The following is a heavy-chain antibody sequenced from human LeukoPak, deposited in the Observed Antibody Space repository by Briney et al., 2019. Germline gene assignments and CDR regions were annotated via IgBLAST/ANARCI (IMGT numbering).Heavy chain of an antibody. CDR2: IYPGDSDT. Sequence: GESLQISCQGSGYSFTSYWSGWVRQLPGKGLEWMGIIYPGDSDTRYSPSFQGQVTISADKSISTAYLQWSSLKASDTAMYYCATKYSSGWYFAFDIWGQGTMVTVSS. CDR3: ATKYSSGWYFAFDI. D-gene: IGHD6-19*01. CDR1: GYSFTSYW. J-gene: IGHJ3*02. V-gene: IGHV5-51*01.